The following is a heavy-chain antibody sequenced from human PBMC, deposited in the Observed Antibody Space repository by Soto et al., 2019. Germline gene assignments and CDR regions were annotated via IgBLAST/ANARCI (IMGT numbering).Heavy chain of an antibody. V-gene: IGHV5-51*01. J-gene: IGHJ4*02. CDR3: ERFVGATLASNSFDY. D-gene: IGHD1-26*01. CDR2: IYPGDSDT. Sequence: PGESLKISCNGSGYSFTSYWIGWVRQMPGKGLEWMGIIYPGDSDTRYSPSFQGQVTISADKSISTAYLQWSSLKASDTAMYYCERFVGATLASNSFDYWGQGTLVTVSS. CDR1: GYSFTSYW.